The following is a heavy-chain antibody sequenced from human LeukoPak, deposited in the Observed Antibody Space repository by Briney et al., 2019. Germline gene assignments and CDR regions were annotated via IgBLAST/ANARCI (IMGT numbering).Heavy chain of an antibody. CDR1: GYTFTSYG. V-gene: IGHV1-18*01. Sequence: GASVKVSCKASGYTFTSYGISWVRQAPGQGLEWMGWISAYNGNTNYAQKLQGRVTMTTDTSTSTAYMELRSLRSDDTAVYYCASGYYGSGSWNYFDYWGQGTLVTVSS. D-gene: IGHD3-10*01. J-gene: IGHJ4*02. CDR3: ASGYYGSGSWNYFDY. CDR2: ISAYNGNT.